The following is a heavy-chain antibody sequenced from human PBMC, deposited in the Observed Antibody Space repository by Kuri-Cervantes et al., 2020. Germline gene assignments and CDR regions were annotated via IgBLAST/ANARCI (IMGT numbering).Heavy chain of an antibody. Sequence: SVKVSCKASGYTFTSYGISWVRQAPGQGLEWMGGIIPIFGTANYAQKFQGRVTITADESTSTAYMELSSLRSEDTAVYYCARDRVAAGPYFDYWGQGTLVTVSS. CDR3: ARDRVAAGPYFDY. D-gene: IGHD6-13*01. CDR1: GYTFTSYG. V-gene: IGHV1-69*13. CDR2: IIPIFGTA. J-gene: IGHJ4*02.